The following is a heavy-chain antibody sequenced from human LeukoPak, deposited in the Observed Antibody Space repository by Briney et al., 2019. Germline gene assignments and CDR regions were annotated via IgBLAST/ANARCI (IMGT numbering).Heavy chain of an antibody. CDR1: GFTFSSYA. CDR2: ISGSGGST. D-gene: IGHD3-3*01. CDR3: ARDSEEWLLRSTTLDY. V-gene: IGHV3-23*01. J-gene: IGHJ4*02. Sequence: PGGSLRLSCAASGFTFSSYAMSWVRQAPGKGLEWVSTISGSGGSTYYADSVKGRFTISRDNSKNTLYLQMNSLRVEDTAVYYCARDSEEWLLRSTTLDYWGQGTLVTVSS.